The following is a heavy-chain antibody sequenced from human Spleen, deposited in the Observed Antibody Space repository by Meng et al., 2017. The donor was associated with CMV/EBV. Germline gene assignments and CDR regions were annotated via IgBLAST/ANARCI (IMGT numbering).Heavy chain of an antibody. CDR2: IYYSGST. CDR3: ARHLIYYDSSGYYQTTPYGMDV. V-gene: IGHV4-59*01. J-gene: IGHJ6*02. Sequence: SETLSLTCTVSGGSISSYYWSWIRQPPGKGLEWIGYIYYSGSTNYNPSLKSRVTISVDTSKNQFSLKLSSVTAADTAVYYCARHLIYYDSSGYYQTTPYGMDVWGQGTTVTVSS. D-gene: IGHD3-22*01. CDR1: GGSISSYY.